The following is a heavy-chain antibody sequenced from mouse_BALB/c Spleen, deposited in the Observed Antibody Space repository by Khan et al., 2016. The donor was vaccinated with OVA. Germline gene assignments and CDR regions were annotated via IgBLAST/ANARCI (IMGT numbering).Heavy chain of an antibody. J-gene: IGHJ4*01. V-gene: IGHV2-6-7*01. CDR1: GFSLTGYG. D-gene: IGHD2-10*01. CDR3: ARAYYGNYREAMDY. CDR2: IWGDGST. Sequence: QVQLKQSGPGLVAPSQSLSITCTVSGFSLTGYGVNWVRQPPGKGLEWLGMIWGDGSTDYYSALKSRLSISKDNSKCHVFLKMNSLQTDDTARYYCARAYYGNYREAMDYWGEGTSVTVSS.